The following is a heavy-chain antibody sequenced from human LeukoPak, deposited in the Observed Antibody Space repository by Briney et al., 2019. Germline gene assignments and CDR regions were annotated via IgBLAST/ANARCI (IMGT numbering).Heavy chain of an antibody. V-gene: IGHV4-39*01. D-gene: IGHD1-14*01. CDR1: GGSITSSSYY. J-gene: IGHJ4*02. CDR2: IYHIGST. Sequence: SETLSLTCTVSGGSITSSSYYWGWIRQPPGEGLEWIGSIYHIGSTYYNPSLKSRVTISVDTSKNQFSLRLRSVTAADTAVYYCARHPEYFDSWGQGTLVTVSS. CDR3: ARHPEYFDS.